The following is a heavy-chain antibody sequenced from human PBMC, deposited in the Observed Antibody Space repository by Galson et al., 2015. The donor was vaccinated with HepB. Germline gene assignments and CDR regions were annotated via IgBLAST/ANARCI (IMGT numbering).Heavy chain of an antibody. J-gene: IGHJ4*02. V-gene: IGHV7-4-1*02. CDR1: GYTFTSYA. CDR2: INTSTGNP. CDR3: ARERGDPDRVLLWFGESPPDY. D-gene: IGHD3-10*01. Sequence: SVKVSCKAFGYTFTSYAMNWVRQAPGQGLEWMGWINTSTGNPTYAQGFTGRFVFSLDTSVSTAYLQISSLKAEDTAVYYCARERGDPDRVLLWFGESPPDYWGQGTLVTVSS.